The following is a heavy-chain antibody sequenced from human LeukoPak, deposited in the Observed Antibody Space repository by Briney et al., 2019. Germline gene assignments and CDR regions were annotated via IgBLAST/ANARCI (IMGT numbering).Heavy chain of an antibody. CDR1: GFTFSSYG. CDR2: IRYDGGDK. Sequence: GGSLRLSCAASGFTFSSYGMHWVRQAPGKGLEWVAFIRYDGGDKFYADSVKGRFTLSRDNSKNTLYLQMNSLRVEDTDVYYCAKDRGWNDFLGAFDIWGQGTMVTVSS. CDR3: AKDRGWNDFLGAFDI. V-gene: IGHV3-30*02. J-gene: IGHJ3*02. D-gene: IGHD1-1*01.